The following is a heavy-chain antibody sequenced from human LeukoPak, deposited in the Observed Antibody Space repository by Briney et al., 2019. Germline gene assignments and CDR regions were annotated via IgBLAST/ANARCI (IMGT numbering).Heavy chain of an antibody. V-gene: IGHV1-2*02. Sequence: ASVKVSCKASGYTFTGYYIHWVRQAPGQGLEWMGWINPNSGGTNYAQKFQGRVTMTRDTSISTAYMVLSRLRSDDTAVYYCARASIAARPVYNWFDPWGQGTLVTVSS. CDR2: INPNSGGT. CDR3: ARASIAARPVYNWFDP. D-gene: IGHD6-6*01. J-gene: IGHJ5*02. CDR1: GYTFTGYY.